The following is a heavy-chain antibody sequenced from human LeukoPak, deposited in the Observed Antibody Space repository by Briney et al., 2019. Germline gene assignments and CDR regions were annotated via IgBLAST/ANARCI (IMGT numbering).Heavy chain of an antibody. D-gene: IGHD4-17*01. CDR3: ATETDYGEDY. Sequence: ASVKVSCKASGGTFSSYAISWGRQAPGQGLEWMGRIIPIFGTANYAQKFQGRVTITADKSTSTAYMELSSLRSEDTAVYYCATETDYGEDYWGQGTLVTVSS. CDR2: IIPIFGTA. J-gene: IGHJ4*02. V-gene: IGHV1-69*06. CDR1: GGTFSSYA.